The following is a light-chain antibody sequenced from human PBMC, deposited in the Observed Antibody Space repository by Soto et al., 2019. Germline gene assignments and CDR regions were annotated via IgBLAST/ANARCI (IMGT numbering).Light chain of an antibody. J-gene: IGKJ4*01. Sequence: NVLKQSPGTLSLSPGERATLSCRASQSVRSSYLAWYQQKPGQAPRLLIYGASSRATGIPDRISGSGSGTDFTLTISRLEPEDFAVYYFQQRNPLTFGGGTKVDFK. CDR3: QQRNPLT. CDR2: GAS. V-gene: IGKV3-20*01. CDR1: QSVRSSY.